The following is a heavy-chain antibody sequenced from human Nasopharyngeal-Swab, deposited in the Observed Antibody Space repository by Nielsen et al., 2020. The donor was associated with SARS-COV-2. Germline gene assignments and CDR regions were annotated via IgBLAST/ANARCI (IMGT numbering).Heavy chain of an antibody. J-gene: IGHJ6*02. CDR2: ISGSGGST. V-gene: IGHV3-23*01. CDR3: AKSSSTSYGMDV. CDR1: GFTFSSYA. Sequence: GGSLRLSCAASGFTFSSYAMSWVRQAPGKGLEWVAAISGSGGSTYYADSVKGRFTISSDNSKNTLYLQMTSLRAEDTAVYYCAKSSSTSYGMDVWGQGTTVTVSS.